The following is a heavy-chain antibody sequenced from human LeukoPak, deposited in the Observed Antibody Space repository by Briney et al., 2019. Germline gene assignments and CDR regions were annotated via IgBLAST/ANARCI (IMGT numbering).Heavy chain of an antibody. Sequence: GGSLRLSCAASGFTFSSYSMNWVRQAPGKGLDWVSSISSSSSYIYYADSVKGRFTISRDNAKNSLYLQMNSLRAEDTAVYYCARHPSGYCSGGSCYLRIDYWGQGTLVTVSS. V-gene: IGHV3-21*01. J-gene: IGHJ4*02. CDR2: ISSSSSYI. CDR1: GFTFSSYS. CDR3: ARHPSGYCSGGSCYLRIDY. D-gene: IGHD2-15*01.